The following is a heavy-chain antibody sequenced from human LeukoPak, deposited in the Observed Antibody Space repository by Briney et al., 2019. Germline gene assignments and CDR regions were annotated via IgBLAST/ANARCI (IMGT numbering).Heavy chain of an antibody. D-gene: IGHD3-3*01. CDR3: ARRGTYYDFWSGYPFDY. CDR1: GDSMSSYY. CDR2: INHSGST. V-gene: IGHV4-34*01. Sequence: ASETLSLTCTVSGDSMSSYYWSWIRQPPGKGLEWIGEINHSGSTNYNPSLKSRVTISVDTSKNQFSLKLSSVTAADTAVYYCARRGTYYDFWSGYPFDYWGQGTLVTVSS. J-gene: IGHJ4*02.